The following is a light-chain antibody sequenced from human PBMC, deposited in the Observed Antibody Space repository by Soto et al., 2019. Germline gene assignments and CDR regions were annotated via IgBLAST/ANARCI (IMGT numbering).Light chain of an antibody. V-gene: IGKV1-39*01. J-gene: IGKJ5*01. CDR3: QQSSSSLPIT. CDR1: QNIDYY. CDR2: AAS. Sequence: DIQLTQSPSSLSASLGDRVTISCRASQNIDYYLHWYQQKSRKAPTVLIYAASVRRDGVTSRFSSSGFETEFTLTINNLQPEDVTTFYCQQSSSSLPITFGKGTRLDI.